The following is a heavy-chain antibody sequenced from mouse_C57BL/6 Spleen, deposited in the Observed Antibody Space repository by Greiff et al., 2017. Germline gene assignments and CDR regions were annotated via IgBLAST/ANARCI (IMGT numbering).Heavy chain of an antibody. CDR2: IYPSDSET. Sequence: VQLQQPGAELVRPGSSVKLSCKASGYTFTSYWMDWVKQRPGQGLEWIGNIYPSDSETHYNQKFKDKATLTVDESSSTAYMQLSSLTSEDSAVYYCARGDYSWFAYWGQGTLVTVSA. J-gene: IGHJ3*01. V-gene: IGHV1-61*01. D-gene: IGHD1-1*01. CDR3: ARGDYSWFAY. CDR1: GYTFTSYW.